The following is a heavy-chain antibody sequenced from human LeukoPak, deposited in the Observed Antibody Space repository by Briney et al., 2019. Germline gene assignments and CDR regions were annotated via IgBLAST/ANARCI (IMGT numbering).Heavy chain of an antibody. V-gene: IGHV3-11*05. Sequence: PGGSLRLSCTASTFTLSDDYMGWIRQAPGKGPEWVSSISPGSSYKFCADSVEGRFTISRDDAKNSVYLQMNNLRVDDTAVYYCATERLGIFEFWGQGSLVTVSS. CDR2: ISPGSSYK. CDR3: ATERLGIFEF. CDR1: TFTLSDDY. J-gene: IGHJ4*02. D-gene: IGHD3-3*01.